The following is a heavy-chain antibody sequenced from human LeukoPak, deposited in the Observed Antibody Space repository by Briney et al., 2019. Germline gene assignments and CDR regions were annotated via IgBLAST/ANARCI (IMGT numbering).Heavy chain of an antibody. D-gene: IGHD3-22*01. CDR2: IYSGGNT. J-gene: IGHJ4*02. V-gene: IGHV3-53*01. CDR1: GFIVSDNY. CDR3: ARGSFYYYDSSGYYFGDYFDY. Sequence: GGSLRLSCAASGFIVSDNYMSWVRQAPGKGLEWVSVIYSGGNTYYADSVKGRFTISRDNAKNSLYLQMNSLRAEDTAVYYCARGSFYYYDSSGYYFGDYFDYWGQGTLVTVSS.